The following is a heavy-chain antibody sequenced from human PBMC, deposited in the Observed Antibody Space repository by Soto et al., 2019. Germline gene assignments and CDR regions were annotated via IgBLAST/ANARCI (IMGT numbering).Heavy chain of an antibody. CDR2: ISVSGDRT. Sequence: GGSLRLSCAASGFTFSSYALTWVRQAPGKGLEWVSGISVSGDRTYYTDSVKGRFTISRDNSKNTLYLQMDSLRADDTAVYYCGKVAFNAGRLYWGQGTLVTVSS. J-gene: IGHJ4*02. V-gene: IGHV3-23*01. CDR1: GFTFSSYA. CDR3: GKVAFNAGRLY.